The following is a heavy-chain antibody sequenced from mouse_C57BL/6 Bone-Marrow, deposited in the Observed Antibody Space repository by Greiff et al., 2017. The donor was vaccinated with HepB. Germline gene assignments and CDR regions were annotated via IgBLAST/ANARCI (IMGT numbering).Heavy chain of an antibody. V-gene: IGHV1-64*01. Sequence: QVQLKQSGAELVKPGASVKLSCKASGYTFTSYWMHWVKQRPGQGLEWIGMIHPNSGSTNYNEKFKSKATLTVDKDSSTAYMQLSSLTSEDSAVYYGARLGHYGSSYSYFDVWGTGTTVTVSS. CDR3: ARLGHYGSSYSYFDV. J-gene: IGHJ1*03. D-gene: IGHD1-1*01. CDR1: GYTFTSYW. CDR2: IHPNSGST.